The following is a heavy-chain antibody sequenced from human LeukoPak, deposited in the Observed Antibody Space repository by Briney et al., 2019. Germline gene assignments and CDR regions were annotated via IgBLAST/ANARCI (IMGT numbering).Heavy chain of an antibody. CDR2: IYYSGST. D-gene: IGHD1-1*01. J-gene: IGHJ4*02. CDR3: ARGLRTTKIDY. Sequence: SEALSLTCTVSSGSISSYYWSWIRQPPGKGLEWIGYIYYSGSTNYNPSLKSRVTISVDTSKNQFSLKLSSVTAAGTAVYYCARGLRTTKIDYWGQGTLVTVSS. V-gene: IGHV4-59*01. CDR1: SGSISSYY.